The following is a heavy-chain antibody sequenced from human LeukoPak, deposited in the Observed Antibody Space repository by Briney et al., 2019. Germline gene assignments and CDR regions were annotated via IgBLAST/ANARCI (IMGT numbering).Heavy chain of an antibody. CDR3: ARHPLSLPPAFDY. Sequence: SETLSLTCTVSGGSISSGGYYWSWIRQPPGKGLEWIGYIYHSGSTYYNPSLRSRVTISVDTSKNQFSLKLSSVTAADTAVYYCARHPLSLPPAFDYWGQGTLVTVSS. CDR2: IYHSGST. CDR1: GGSISSGGYY. V-gene: IGHV4-30-2*01. J-gene: IGHJ4*02.